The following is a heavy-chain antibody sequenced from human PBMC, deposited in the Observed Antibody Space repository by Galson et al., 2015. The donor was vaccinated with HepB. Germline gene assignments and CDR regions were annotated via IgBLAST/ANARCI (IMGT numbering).Heavy chain of an antibody. CDR3: ARAIYYDFWSAPHMDV. CDR1: GYTFTSYD. J-gene: IGHJ6*03. CDR2: MNPNSGNT. V-gene: IGHV1-8*01. D-gene: IGHD3-3*01. Sequence: SVKVSCKASGYTFTSYDINWVRQATGQGLEWMGWMNPNSGNTGYAQKFQGRVTMTRNTSISTAYMELSSLRSEDTAVYYCARAIYYDFWSAPHMDVWGKGTTVTVSS.